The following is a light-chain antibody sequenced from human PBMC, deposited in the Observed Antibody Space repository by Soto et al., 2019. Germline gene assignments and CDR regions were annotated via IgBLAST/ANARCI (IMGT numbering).Light chain of an antibody. CDR2: GNR. Sequence: QSVLTQPPSVSGAPGQRVTISCTGNSSNLGAGYDVHWYQQLPGAAPKLVIFGNRNRPSGVPERFSGSKSGNTASLTVSGLQAEDEAEYFCFSFTTTSTHVFGTGTKLTVL. V-gene: IGLV1-40*01. CDR3: FSFTTTSTHV. J-gene: IGLJ1*01. CDR1: SSNLGAGYD.